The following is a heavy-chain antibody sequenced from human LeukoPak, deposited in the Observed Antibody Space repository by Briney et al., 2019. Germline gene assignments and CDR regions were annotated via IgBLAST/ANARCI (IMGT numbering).Heavy chain of an antibody. V-gene: IGHV3-30*03. J-gene: IGHJ4*02. D-gene: IGHD4-17*01. CDR1: GFPFSSYG. CDR2: ISSDGSDK. Sequence: GGSLRLSCAASGFPFSSYGIHWVRQAPGKGLEWVAVISSDGSDKYYADSVKGRFTISRDNSKSTLSLQMHSLSAEDTAVYYCARDYRDYVFDYWGQGILVTVSS. CDR3: ARDYRDYVFDY.